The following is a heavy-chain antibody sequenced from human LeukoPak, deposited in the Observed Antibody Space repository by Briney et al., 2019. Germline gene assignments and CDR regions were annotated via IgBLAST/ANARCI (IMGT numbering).Heavy chain of an antibody. CDR2: ISAYNGNT. CDR3: ARGEVGGSYGIAFDY. D-gene: IGHD1-26*01. J-gene: IGHJ4*02. Sequence: ASVKVSCKASGYTFISYGISWVRQAPGQGLEWMGWISAYNGNTNYAQKFQGRVTMTTDTPTSTAYMELRSLRSDDTAVYYCARGEVGGSYGIAFDYWGQGTLVTVSS. V-gene: IGHV1-18*01. CDR1: GYTFISYG.